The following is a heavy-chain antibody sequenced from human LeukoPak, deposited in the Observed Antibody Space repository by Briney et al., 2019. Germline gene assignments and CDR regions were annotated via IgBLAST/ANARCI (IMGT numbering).Heavy chain of an antibody. CDR1: GYTFTGYY. V-gene: IGHV1-2*06. D-gene: IGHD1-14*01. Sequence: ASVKVSCKASGYTFTGYYMHWVRQAPGQGLEWMGRINTNSGGTNYAQKFQGRVTMTRDASISTAYMELSRLRSDDTAVYYCARYRPDLNYYGMDVWGQGTTVTVSS. J-gene: IGHJ6*02. CDR2: INTNSGGT. CDR3: ARYRPDLNYYGMDV.